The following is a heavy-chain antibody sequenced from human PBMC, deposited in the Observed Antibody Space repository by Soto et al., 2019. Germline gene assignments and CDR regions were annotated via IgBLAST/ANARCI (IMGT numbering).Heavy chain of an antibody. V-gene: IGHV3-30*18. CDR2: ISYDGSNK. CDR1: GFTFSSYG. D-gene: IGHD2-21*01. CDR3: AKGFTYSFDY. J-gene: IGHJ4*02. Sequence: VGSLRLSCAASGFTFSSYGMHWVRQAPGKGLEWVAVISYDGSNKYYADSVKGRFTISRDNSKNTLYLQMNSLRAEDTAVYYCAKGFTYSFDYWGQGTLVTVSS.